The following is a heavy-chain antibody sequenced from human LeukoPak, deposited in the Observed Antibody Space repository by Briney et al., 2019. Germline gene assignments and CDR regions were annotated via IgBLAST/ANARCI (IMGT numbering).Heavy chain of an antibody. CDR2: INPDSGVS. Sequence: ASAKVSCKASGYTFTGYYIHWVRQAPGQGLEWMGWINPDSGVSTYARKFQGRVTTTRDTPISTASLELRSLKSDDTAVYYCARAGPTATRLSPGGSFDYWGQGTLVTVSS. D-gene: IGHD6-6*01. CDR1: GYTFTGYY. J-gene: IGHJ4*02. CDR3: ARAGPTATRLSPGGSFDY. V-gene: IGHV1-2*02.